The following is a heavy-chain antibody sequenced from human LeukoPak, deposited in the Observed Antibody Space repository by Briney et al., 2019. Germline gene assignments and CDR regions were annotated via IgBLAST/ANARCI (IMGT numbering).Heavy chain of an antibody. D-gene: IGHD6-19*01. CDR1: GYSFTSYW. CDR2: IYPGDSDT. Sequence: GESLKISCKGSGYSFTSYWIGWVRQMPGKGLGWMGIIYPGDSDTRYSPSFQGQVTISADKSICTAYLQWSSLKASDTAMYYCASSYPNIAVAVNDAFDIWGQGTMVTVSS. V-gene: IGHV5-51*01. J-gene: IGHJ3*02. CDR3: ASSYPNIAVAVNDAFDI.